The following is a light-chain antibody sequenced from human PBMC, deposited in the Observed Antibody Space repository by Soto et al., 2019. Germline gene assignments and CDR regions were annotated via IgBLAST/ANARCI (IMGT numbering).Light chain of an antibody. J-gene: IGLJ1*01. CDR2: EVT. Sequence: QSALAQPASVSGSPGQSITLSCTGTNSDIGGSKYVSWYPQHPGKAPKLMIYEVTYRPSGVSDRFSGSKSGNTASLTVSGLQAEDEADYYCSSYTSSGTLYVFGTGTKVTVL. V-gene: IGLV2-14*01. CDR1: NSDIGGSKY. CDR3: SSYTSSGTLYV.